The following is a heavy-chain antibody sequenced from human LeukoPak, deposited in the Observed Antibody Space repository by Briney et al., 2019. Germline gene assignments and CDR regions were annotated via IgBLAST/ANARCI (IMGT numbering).Heavy chain of an antibody. CDR1: GYSISSGYY. D-gene: IGHD5-12*01. CDR2: IYHTGST. Sequence: SETLSLTCAVSGYSISSGYYWGWTRQPPGKGLEWIGSIYHTGSTYYNPSLKSRVTISVDTSKNQFSLNLSSVTAADTAMYYCASSGIGRYYYYYMDVWGKGTTVTVSS. V-gene: IGHV4-38-2*01. CDR3: ASSGIGRYYYYYMDV. J-gene: IGHJ6*03.